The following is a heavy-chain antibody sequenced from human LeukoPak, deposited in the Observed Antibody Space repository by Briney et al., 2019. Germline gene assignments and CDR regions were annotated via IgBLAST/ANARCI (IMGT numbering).Heavy chain of an antibody. CDR2: INYNGNT. V-gene: IGHV4-39*01. CDR3: ASPSTSSSTYDY. J-gene: IGHJ4*02. Sequence: PSETLSLTCSVSGGSISSSSYYWGWIRQPPGKGLEWIGSINYNGNTYYNASLKSRVTISVDTSKNQFSLKLSSVTAADTAVYYCASPSTSSSTYDYWGQGILVTVSS. D-gene: IGHD6-6*01. CDR1: GGSISSSSYY.